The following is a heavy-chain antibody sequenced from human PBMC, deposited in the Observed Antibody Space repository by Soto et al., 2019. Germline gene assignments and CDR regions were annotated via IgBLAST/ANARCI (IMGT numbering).Heavy chain of an antibody. Sequence: SETLCLTCSVSGGSITTSSYNWDWIRQPPGKGLEWIGTIYYDGSTSYNPSLKSQVTISVDTSKNHFALKVNSVTAADTAVYYCATFYGNAFDVWGRGTVVT. CDR2: IYYDGST. CDR1: GGSITTSSYN. CDR3: ATFYGNAFDV. J-gene: IGHJ3*01. D-gene: IGHD3-10*01. V-gene: IGHV4-39*02.